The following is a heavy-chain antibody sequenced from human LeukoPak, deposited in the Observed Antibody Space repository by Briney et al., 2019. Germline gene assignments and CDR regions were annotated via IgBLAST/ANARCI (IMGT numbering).Heavy chain of an antibody. V-gene: IGHV3-48*02. D-gene: IGHD2-2*01. CDR2: ITGGGNSI. CDR1: GFTFSDYS. CDR3: ARNLIGGPAALIVF. Sequence: GGSLRLSCAASGFTFSDYSMNWVRQAPGKGLEWVSYITGGGNSIYYADSVEGRFTISRDNAKNSLYLQMESLRDEDTAVYYCARNLIGGPAALIVFWGQGALVTLSS. J-gene: IGHJ4*02.